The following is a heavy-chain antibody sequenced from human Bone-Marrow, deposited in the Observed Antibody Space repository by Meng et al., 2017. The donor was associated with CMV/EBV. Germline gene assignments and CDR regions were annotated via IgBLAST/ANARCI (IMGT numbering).Heavy chain of an antibody. CDR1: GGSISSYY. CDR2: IYDSGST. V-gene: IGHV4-59*01. J-gene: IGHJ5*02. CDR3: VSGGYCSTTNCYPNWFDP. Sequence: SETLSLTCTVSGGSISSYYWSWIRQPPGKGLEWIGYIYDSGSTNYNPSLKSRVTISVDTSKNQFSLKLSSMTAADTAVYYCVSGGYCSTTNCYPNWFDPWGQGTLVTFSS. D-gene: IGHD2-2*01.